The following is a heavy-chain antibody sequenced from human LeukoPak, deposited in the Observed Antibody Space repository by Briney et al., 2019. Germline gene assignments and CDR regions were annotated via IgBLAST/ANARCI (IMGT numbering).Heavy chain of an antibody. CDR2: VWSDGSNR. V-gene: IGHV3-33*06. Sequence: PGGSLRLSCAASGFTFNTYGMHWVRQAPGKGLEWIAVVWSDGSNRFYADSVEGRFTISRDNSKNTLYLQMNSLRAEDTAVYYCAKSNIESQTTVGNWGQGTLVSVSS. D-gene: IGHD2/OR15-2a*01. CDR3: AKSNIESQTTVGN. CDR1: GFTFNTYG. J-gene: IGHJ4*02.